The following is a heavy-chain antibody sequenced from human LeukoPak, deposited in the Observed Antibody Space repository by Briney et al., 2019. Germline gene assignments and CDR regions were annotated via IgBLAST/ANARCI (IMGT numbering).Heavy chain of an antibody. V-gene: IGHV1-2*02. CDR2: INPYSGGT. CDR1: GYTFTDYY. J-gene: IGHJ4*02. CDR3: LSSYYPAA. Sequence: ASVKVSCKTSGYTFTDYYIHWVRQVPGQGPEWMGWINPYSGGTNYSQRFRGRVTMTRDTSITTAYVDLNSLISDDTAIRSRLSSYYPAAWGQGTLVTVSS. D-gene: IGHD3-10*01.